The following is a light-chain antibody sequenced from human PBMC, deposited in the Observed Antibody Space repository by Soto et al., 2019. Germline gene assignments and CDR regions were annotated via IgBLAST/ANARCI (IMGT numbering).Light chain of an antibody. J-gene: IGKJ1*01. Sequence: IPMTQSPSTLSASVGYRVTITCRASQSISSWLAWYQQKPGKAPKLLIYKASSLESGVPSRFSGSGSGTEFTLTISSLQPDDFATYYCQQYNSYSQTFGQGTKVDIK. CDR2: KAS. CDR3: QQYNSYSQT. CDR1: QSISSW. V-gene: IGKV1-5*03.